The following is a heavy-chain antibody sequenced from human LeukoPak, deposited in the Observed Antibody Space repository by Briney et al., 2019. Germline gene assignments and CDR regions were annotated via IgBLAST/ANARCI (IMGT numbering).Heavy chain of an antibody. D-gene: IGHD4-17*01. CDR3: ARVLLLTVTTCRSDYYYGMDV. CDR2: MNPNSGNT. J-gene: IGHJ6*02. Sequence: ASVKVSCKASGYTFTSYDINWVRQATGQGLEWMGWMNPNSGNTGYAQKFQGRVTMTRNTSISTAYMELSSLRSEDTAVYYCARVLLLTVTTCRSDYYYGMDVWGQGTTVTVSS. V-gene: IGHV1-8*01. CDR1: GYTFTSYD.